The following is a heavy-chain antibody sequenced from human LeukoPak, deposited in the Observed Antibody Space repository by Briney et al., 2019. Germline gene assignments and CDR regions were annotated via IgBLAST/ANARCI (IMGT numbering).Heavy chain of an antibody. Sequence: GGSLRLSCVASGFTFNSYAMNWVRQAPGKGLEWVSYISSSSSTIYYTDSVKGRFTISRDNAKNSLYLQMNTLRDEDTAVYYCARDLRGIGNHWGQGTLVTVSS. V-gene: IGHV3-48*02. CDR2: ISSSSSTI. D-gene: IGHD4-17*01. CDR3: ARDLRGIGNH. CDR1: GFTFNSYA. J-gene: IGHJ5*02.